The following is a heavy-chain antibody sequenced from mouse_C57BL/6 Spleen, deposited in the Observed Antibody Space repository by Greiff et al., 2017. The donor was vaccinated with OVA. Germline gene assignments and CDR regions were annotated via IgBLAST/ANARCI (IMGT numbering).Heavy chain of an antibody. J-gene: IGHJ4*01. Sequence: QVQLKQPGAELVKPGASVKLSCKASGYTFTSYWMHWVKQRPGRGLEWIGRIDPNSGGTKYNEKFKSKATLTVDKPSSTAYMQLSSLTSEDSAVYYCARSRYYGSSCYAMDYWGQGTSVTVSS. V-gene: IGHV1-72*01. CDR1: GYTFTSYW. CDR3: ARSRYYGSSCYAMDY. CDR2: IDPNSGGT. D-gene: IGHD1-1*01.